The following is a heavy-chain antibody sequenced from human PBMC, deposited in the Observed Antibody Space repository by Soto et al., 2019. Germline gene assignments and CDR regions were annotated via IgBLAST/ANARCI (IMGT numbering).Heavy chain of an antibody. D-gene: IGHD2-2*01. CDR3: VNDHGPYHLNFAF. Sequence: PGRSLRLSCSASGFTFSNYAKHCVRQPPAKGLEYVAAITNSGGSTFYADSVKGRSTISRDNSKSTVFLQMSSLRPEDTAIYYCVNDHGPYHLNFAFWARGTSVTGSS. CDR2: ITNSGGST. V-gene: IGHV3-64D*06. CDR1: GFTFSNYA. J-gene: IGHJ4*02.